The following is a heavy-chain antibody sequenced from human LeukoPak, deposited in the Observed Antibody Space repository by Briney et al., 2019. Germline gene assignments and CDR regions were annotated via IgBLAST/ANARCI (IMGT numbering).Heavy chain of an antibody. CDR2: IKSKTDGGTT. CDR3: TATVTTVTHMQNYYYYYYMDV. J-gene: IGHJ6*03. Sequence: GGSLRLSCAASGFTFNNAWMCWVRQAPGKGLEWVGRIKSKTDGGTTDYAAPVKGRFTISRDDSKNTLYLQMNSLKTEDTAVYYCTATVTTVTHMQNYYYYYYMDVWGKGTTVTVSS. D-gene: IGHD4-11*01. CDR1: GFTFNNAW. V-gene: IGHV3-15*01.